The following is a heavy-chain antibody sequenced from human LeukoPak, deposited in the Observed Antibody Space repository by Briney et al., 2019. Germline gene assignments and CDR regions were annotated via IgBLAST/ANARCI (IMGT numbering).Heavy chain of an antibody. V-gene: IGHV3-23*01. Sequence: GGSLRLSCAASGLTFSNYAMSWVRQAPGKGLDWVSAISGNGGSTYYVDSVKGRFTISRDNSKNTLYLQMNSLRAKDTAVYYCAKGLTYYYYNMDVWGQGTTVTVSS. D-gene: IGHD3-9*01. CDR2: ISGNGGST. CDR1: GLTFSNYA. CDR3: AKGLTYYYYNMDV. J-gene: IGHJ6*02.